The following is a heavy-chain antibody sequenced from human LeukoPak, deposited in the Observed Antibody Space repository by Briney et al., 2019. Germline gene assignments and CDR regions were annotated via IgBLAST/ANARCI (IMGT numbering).Heavy chain of an antibody. CDR2: IIPILGIA. V-gene: IGHV1-69*04. D-gene: IGHD5-18*01. CDR3: AREIGYSYALEREYWYFDL. J-gene: IGHJ2*01. Sequence: SVKVSCKASGGTFSSYAISWVRQAPGQGLEWMGRIIPILGIANYAQKFQGRVTITADKSTSTAYMELSSLRSEDTAVYYCAREIGYSYALEREYWYFDLWGRGTLVTVSS. CDR1: GGTFSSYA.